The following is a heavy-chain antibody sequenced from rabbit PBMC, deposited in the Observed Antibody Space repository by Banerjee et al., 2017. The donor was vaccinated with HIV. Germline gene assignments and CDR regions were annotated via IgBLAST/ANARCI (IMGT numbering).Heavy chain of an antibody. J-gene: IGHJ4*01. CDR2: IDTASSGGT. V-gene: IGHV1S45*01. CDR1: GIAFCSYSR. CDR3: ARHGTAGYGHNL. D-gene: IGHD6-1*01. Sequence: QQQLEESGGGLVKPGGTLSLPCKASGIAFCSYSRLCCVRQAPGKGLEWIACIDTASSGGTGYANWAKGRFTISKTSSTTVTLQMTSLTAADTATYFCARHGTAGYGHNLWGPGTLVTVS.